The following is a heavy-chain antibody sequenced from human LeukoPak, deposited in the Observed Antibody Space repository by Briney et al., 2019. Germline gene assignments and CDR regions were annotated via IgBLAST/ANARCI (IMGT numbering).Heavy chain of an antibody. Sequence: ASVKVSCKASGYTFTGYYMHWVRQAPGQGLEWMGWIKPNSGGTNYAQRFQGRVTMTRDTSISTAYVELSRLRSDDAAVYYCARGLAGWWLRWRFDYWGQGTLVTVSS. CDR1: GYTFTGYY. J-gene: IGHJ4*02. CDR2: IKPNSGGT. D-gene: IGHD5-12*01. V-gene: IGHV1-2*02. CDR3: ARGLAGWWLRWRFDY.